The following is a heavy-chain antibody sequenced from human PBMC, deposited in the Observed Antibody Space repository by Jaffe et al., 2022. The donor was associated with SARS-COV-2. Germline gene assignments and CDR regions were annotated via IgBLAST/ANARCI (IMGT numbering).Heavy chain of an antibody. CDR2: ISYDGSNK. D-gene: IGHD6-19*01. CDR3: AKDPRSGWHLGEFDY. V-gene: IGHV3-30*18. Sequence: QVQLVESGGGVVQPGRSLRLSCAASGFTFSSYGMHWVRQAPGKGLEWVAVISYDGSNKYYADSVKGRFTISRDNSKNTLYLQMNSLRAEDTAVYYCAKDPRSGWHLGEFDYWGQGTLVTVSS. J-gene: IGHJ4*02. CDR1: GFTFSSYG.